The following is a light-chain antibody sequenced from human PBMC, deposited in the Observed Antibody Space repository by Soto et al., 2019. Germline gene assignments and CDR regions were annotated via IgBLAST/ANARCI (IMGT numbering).Light chain of an antibody. CDR1: QSVSNNY. CDR2: DAS. CDR3: QQRRSWQVT. Sequence: EIVLTQSPGTLSLSPGERATLSCRASQSVSNNYLAWYQQKPGQAPRLLIYDASKGATGIPARFSGSGSGTNFTLTISSLEPEDFAVYYCQQRRSWQVTFGQGTRLEIK. V-gene: IGKV3D-20*02. J-gene: IGKJ5*01.